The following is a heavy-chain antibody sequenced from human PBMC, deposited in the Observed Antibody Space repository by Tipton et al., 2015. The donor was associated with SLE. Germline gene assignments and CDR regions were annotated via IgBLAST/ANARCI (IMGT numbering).Heavy chain of an antibody. Sequence: SLRLSCAASGFTFGDYTMNWFRLAPGKGLEWVGFIRSKPYRGTTEYAASVKGRFTVSRDDSKSVSYLQMNSLKTEDTAVYYCSRGVWDYGVLGSYPAFQHWGQGTLVTVSS. CDR2: IRSKPYRGTT. D-gene: IGHD4-17*01. CDR1: GFTFGDYT. J-gene: IGHJ1*01. CDR3: SRGVWDYGVLGSYPAFQH. V-gene: IGHV3-49*03.